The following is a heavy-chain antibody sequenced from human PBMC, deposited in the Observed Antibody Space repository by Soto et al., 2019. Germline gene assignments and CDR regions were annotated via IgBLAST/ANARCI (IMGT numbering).Heavy chain of an antibody. D-gene: IGHD3-22*01. CDR2: ISFDGSNK. CDR1: GFTFSSHA. V-gene: IGHV3-30-3*01. CDR3: ARAHGPYYDSSFYGLARNYFDY. Sequence: LRLSCAGTGFTFSSHAMNWVRQAPGRGLEWVSVISFDGSNKYYAESVRGRYSISRDSSKNILYLDMHSLRPDDTAIYYCARAHGPYYDSSFYGLARNYFDYWGQGALVTVSS. J-gene: IGHJ4*02.